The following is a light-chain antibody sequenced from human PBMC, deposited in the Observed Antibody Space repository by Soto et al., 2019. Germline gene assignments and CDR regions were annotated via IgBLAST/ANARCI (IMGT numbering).Light chain of an antibody. V-gene: IGLV1-51*01. CDR3: GTWDSSLSAGV. Sequence: QSVLTQPTSVSAAPGHKVTISFSGSSSNIGHNYVSWYQQLPGTAPKLLIYDNDKRPSGIPDRFSGSKSGTSATLDITGLQTGDEADYYCGTWDSSLSAGVFGGGTKLTVL. J-gene: IGLJ3*02. CDR2: DND. CDR1: SSNIGHNY.